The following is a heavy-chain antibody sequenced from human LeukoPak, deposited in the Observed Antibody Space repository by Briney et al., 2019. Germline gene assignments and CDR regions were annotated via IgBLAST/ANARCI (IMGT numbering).Heavy chain of an antibody. D-gene: IGHD1-1*01. CDR2: VNHRGDT. CDR3: ARGPTISETGCFDY. CDR1: GGSFSAYY. Sequence: SETLSLTCAVYGGSFSAYYWSWIRQSPGKGLQWIAEVNHRGDTNYNPSGKGRVTISVDTSKNQFSLKVTSLTAADTAVYYCARGPTISETGCFDYWGQGTLVTVSS. V-gene: IGHV4-34*01. J-gene: IGHJ4*03.